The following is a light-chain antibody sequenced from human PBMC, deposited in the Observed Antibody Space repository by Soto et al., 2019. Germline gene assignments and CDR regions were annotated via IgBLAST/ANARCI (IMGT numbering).Light chain of an antibody. V-gene: IGKV1-39*01. Sequence: DIQMTQSPSSLSASVGDRVTITCQASQDISNYLNWYQQKPGKAPKLLIYDASNLETGVPSRFSGSRSGTEFTLTISSLQPDDFAAYYCQQSYSTPLTFGGGTKVDIK. CDR3: QQSYSTPLT. CDR1: QDISNY. CDR2: DAS. J-gene: IGKJ4*01.